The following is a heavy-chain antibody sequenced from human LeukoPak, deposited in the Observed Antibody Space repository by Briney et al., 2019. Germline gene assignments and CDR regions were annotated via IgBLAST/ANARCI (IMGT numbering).Heavy chain of an antibody. J-gene: IGHJ4*02. V-gene: IGHV3-21*01. CDR3: AREPPFGDPFFDY. Sequence: GGSLRLSCAASGFTFSSYSMNWVRQAPGKGLEWVSSISSSSSYIYYADSVKGRFTISRDNAKNSLYLQMNSLRAEDTAVYYCAREPPFGDPFFDYWGQGTLVTVSS. CDR1: GFTFSSYS. CDR2: ISSSSSYI. D-gene: IGHD3-16*01.